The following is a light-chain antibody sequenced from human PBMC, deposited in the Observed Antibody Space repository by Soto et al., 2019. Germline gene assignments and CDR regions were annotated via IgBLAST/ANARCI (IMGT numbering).Light chain of an antibody. CDR2: EVT. J-gene: IGLJ2*01. CDR1: SSDVGGYKY. Sequence: QSVLTQPPSASGSPGQSVTLSCTGTSSDVGGYKYVSWYQQHPGKAPKLLIFEVTRRPSGVPDRFSGSKSGNTASLTVSGLRAEDEADYFCSSYAGSNNLVFGGGTKLTVL. CDR3: SSYAGSNNLV. V-gene: IGLV2-8*01.